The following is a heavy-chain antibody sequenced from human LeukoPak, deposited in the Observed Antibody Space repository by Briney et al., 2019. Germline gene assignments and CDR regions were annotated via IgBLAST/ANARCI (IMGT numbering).Heavy chain of an antibody. CDR1: GYTFTGYY. V-gene: IGHV1-2*02. D-gene: IGHD2-15*01. Sequence: AASVKVSCKASGYTFTGYYMHWVRQAPGQGLEWIGWINPNSGGTNYAQKFQGRVTMTRDTSISTAYMELSRLRSDDTAVYYCARDSSDIVVVVAADDAFDIWGQGTMVTVS. CDR2: INPNSGGT. J-gene: IGHJ3*02. CDR3: ARDSSDIVVVVAADDAFDI.